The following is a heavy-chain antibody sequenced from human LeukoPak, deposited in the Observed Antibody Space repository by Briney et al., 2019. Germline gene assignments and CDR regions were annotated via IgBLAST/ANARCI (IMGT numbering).Heavy chain of an antibody. Sequence: GGSLRLSCAASGFTFSSYAMSWVRQAPGKGLEWVSAISGSGGSTYYADSVKGRFTISRDNSKNTLYLQMNSLRAEDTAVYYRAKDFHLQDAPHCSSTSCYEGDRARWFDPWGQGTLVTVSS. CDR3: AKDFHLQDAPHCSSTSCYEGDRARWFDP. V-gene: IGHV3-23*01. CDR1: GFTFSSYA. J-gene: IGHJ5*02. CDR2: ISGSGGST. D-gene: IGHD2-2*01.